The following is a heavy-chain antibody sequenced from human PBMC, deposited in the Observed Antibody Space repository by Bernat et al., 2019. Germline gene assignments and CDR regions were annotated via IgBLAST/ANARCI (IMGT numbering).Heavy chain of an antibody. CDR1: GFTFSAYW. V-gene: IGHV3-7*03. CDR3: AREGMMYGIGYGLDV. D-gene: IGHD2-8*01. CDR2: IKEDGREI. J-gene: IGHJ6*02. Sequence: EVQLVESGGGLVQPGGSLRLSCAASGFTFSAYWMSWVRQAPGMGLEWVANIKEDGREISYLNYVKARFTISRDNAENSLDLQMNSLRAEDTAVYYCAREGMMYGIGYGLDVWGQGTTVTVSS.